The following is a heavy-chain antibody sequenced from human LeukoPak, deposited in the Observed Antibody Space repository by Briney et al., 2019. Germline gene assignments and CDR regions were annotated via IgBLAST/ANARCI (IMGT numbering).Heavy chain of an antibody. CDR3: AREFSSSWFDY. CDR2: INCNTGGT. CDR1: GYTFTGHY. J-gene: IGHJ4*02. V-gene: IGHV1-2*04. D-gene: IGHD3-22*01. Sequence: ASVKVSCKASGYTFTGHYMHWVRQAPGQGLERRGWINCNTGGTNYAQNFQGWVRMTRDTSISTVYMELSRLRSDDAAVYYCAREFSSSWFDYWGQGTLVTVSS.